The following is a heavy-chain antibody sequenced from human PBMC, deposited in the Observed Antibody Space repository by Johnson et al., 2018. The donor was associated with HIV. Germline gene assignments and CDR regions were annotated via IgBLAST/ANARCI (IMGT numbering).Heavy chain of an antibody. CDR3: ARGGGCGGYCYSGYDAFDI. CDR2: IYTGDST. V-gene: IGHV3-66*01. Sequence: VQLVESGGGVVRPGGSLRLSCAASGFSVSSNHMTWVRQAPGKGLEWVSVIYTGDSTYYADSVRGRFTVSRDNSKNTLYLQMNSLRPEDTAVYYCARGGGCGGYCYSGYDAFDIWGQGTRVTVSS. J-gene: IGHJ3*02. D-gene: IGHD2-21*01. CDR1: GFSVSSNH.